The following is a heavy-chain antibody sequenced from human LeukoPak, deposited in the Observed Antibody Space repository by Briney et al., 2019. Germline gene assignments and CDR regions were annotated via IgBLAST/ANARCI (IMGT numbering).Heavy chain of an antibody. Sequence: ASVKVSCKASGYTFTSYDINWVRQATGQGLEWMGWMNPNSGNTGYAQKFQGRVTITRNTSISTAYMELSSLRSDDTAVYYCARVATLYYDSSVGPFDIWGQGTMVTVSS. V-gene: IGHV1-8*03. J-gene: IGHJ3*02. CDR3: ARVATLYYDSSVGPFDI. CDR2: MNPNSGNT. CDR1: GYTFTSYD. D-gene: IGHD3-22*01.